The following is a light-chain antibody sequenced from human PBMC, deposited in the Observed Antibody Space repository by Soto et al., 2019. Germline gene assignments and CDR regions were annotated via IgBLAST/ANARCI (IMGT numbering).Light chain of an antibody. CDR1: QSVANSY. Sequence: EIVFTPSPGPPTLSPGGKATPSPTASQSVANSYLAWYQQKPGQAPRLLIYGASSRATGIPDRFSGSGSGTDFTLTISRLESEDFAVYYCQQYGTLITFGQGTRLEIK. J-gene: IGKJ5*01. CDR3: QQYGTLIT. V-gene: IGKV3-20*01. CDR2: GAS.